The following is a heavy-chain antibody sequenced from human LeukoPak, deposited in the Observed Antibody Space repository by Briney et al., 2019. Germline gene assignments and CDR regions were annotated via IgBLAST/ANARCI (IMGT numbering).Heavy chain of an antibody. CDR3: ARSLYSSSWYEGVAFDY. CDR1: GGSINNYY. J-gene: IGHJ4*02. CDR2: IYYSGST. Sequence: PSETLSLTCTVSGGSINNYYWSWIRQPPGKGLEWIGYIYYSGSTNYNPSLKSRVTISVDTSKNQFSLKLSSVTAADTAVYYCARSLYSSSWYEGVAFDYWGQGTLVTVSS. V-gene: IGHV4-59*01. D-gene: IGHD6-13*01.